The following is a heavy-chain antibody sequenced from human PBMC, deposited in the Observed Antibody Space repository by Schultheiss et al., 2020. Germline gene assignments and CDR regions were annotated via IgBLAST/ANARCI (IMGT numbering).Heavy chain of an antibody. CDR1: GFTVSSNY. J-gene: IGHJ4*02. D-gene: IGHD6-13*01. CDR2: IYSGGST. V-gene: IGHV3-53*01. Sequence: GGSLRLSCAASGFTVSSNYMSWVRQAPGKGLEWVSVIYSGGSTYYADSVKGRFTISRDNSKNTLYLQMNSLRAEDTAVYYCARRSPHPGSSWGFDYWGQGTLVTVSS. CDR3: ARRSPHPGSSWGFDY.